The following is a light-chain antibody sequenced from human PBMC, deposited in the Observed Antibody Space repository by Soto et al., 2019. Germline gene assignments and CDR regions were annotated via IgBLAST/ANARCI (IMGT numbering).Light chain of an antibody. CDR3: SAYTSSSTTCV. J-gene: IGLJ1*01. Sequence: QSALTQPASVSGSPGQSITISCTGTSSDVGGYNSVSWYQQHPGKAPKLMIYEVSNRPSGVSNSFSGSKSGSTASLTISGLQAEDEDDYYCSAYTSSSTTCVFGNGTRSP. CDR2: EVS. V-gene: IGLV2-14*01. CDR1: SSDVGGYNS.